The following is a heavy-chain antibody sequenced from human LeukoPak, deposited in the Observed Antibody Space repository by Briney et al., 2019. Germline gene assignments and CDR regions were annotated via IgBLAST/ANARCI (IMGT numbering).Heavy chain of an antibody. J-gene: IGHJ4*02. Sequence: SETLSLTCTVSGGSISSYYWSWLRQPPGKGLEWIGYIYYSGSTNYNPSLKSRVTISVDTSKNQFSLKLSSVTAADTAVYYCAGGYSGYGVYWGQGTLVTVSS. CDR3: AGGYSGYGVY. D-gene: IGHD5-12*01. CDR2: IYYSGST. V-gene: IGHV4-59*12. CDR1: GGSISSYY.